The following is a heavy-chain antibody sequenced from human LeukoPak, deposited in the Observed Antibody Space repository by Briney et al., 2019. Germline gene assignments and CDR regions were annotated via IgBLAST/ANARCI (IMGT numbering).Heavy chain of an antibody. J-gene: IGHJ4*02. CDR2: ITSSSSYT. D-gene: IGHD1-26*01. CDR3: ARAGGSYQVFDY. Sequence: GGSLRLSCAASGFTFSTYNMNWVRQAPGKGLEWVSSITSSSSYTFYADSVRGRFTISRDNAKNSLYLQMNSLRAEDTAVYFCARAGGSYQVFDYWGQGTLVTVSS. CDR1: GFTFSTYN. V-gene: IGHV3-21*01.